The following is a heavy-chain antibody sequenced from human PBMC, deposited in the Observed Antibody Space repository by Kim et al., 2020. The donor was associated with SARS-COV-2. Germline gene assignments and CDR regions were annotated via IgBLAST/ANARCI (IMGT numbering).Heavy chain of an antibody. Sequence: GGSLRLSCAASGFTFSSYEMNWVRQAPGKGLEWVSYISSSGSTIYYADSVKGRFTISRDNAKNSLYLQMNSLRAEDTAVYYCARGERVTMIVVVIGASFDYWGQGTLVTVSS. J-gene: IGHJ4*02. V-gene: IGHV3-48*03. CDR3: ARGERVTMIVVVIGASFDY. CDR1: GFTFSSYE. D-gene: IGHD3-22*01. CDR2: ISSSGSTI.